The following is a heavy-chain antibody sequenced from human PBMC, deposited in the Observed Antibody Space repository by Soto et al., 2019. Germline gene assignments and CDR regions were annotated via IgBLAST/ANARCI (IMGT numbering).Heavy chain of an antibody. D-gene: IGHD6-13*01. CDR1: GGSFGCYY. Sequence: SEALSLTCAVYGGSFGCYYWSWIRQPPGKGLEWIGEINHSGSTNYNPSLKRRVTISVDTSKNQFSLKLSSVTAADTAVYYCATRIAAAGTGGWFDPWGQGTLVTVSS. J-gene: IGHJ5*02. CDR3: ATRIAAAGTGGWFDP. V-gene: IGHV4-34*01. CDR2: INHSGST.